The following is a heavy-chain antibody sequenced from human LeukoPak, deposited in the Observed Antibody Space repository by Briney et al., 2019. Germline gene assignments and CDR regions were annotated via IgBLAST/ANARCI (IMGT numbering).Heavy chain of an antibody. D-gene: IGHD6-13*01. J-gene: IGHJ4*02. CDR2: ISTTGGTI. CDR3: ARDEVAAAGYFGY. Sequence: SXAXXXXTFXXXXMAWXXXAPGXXLXXXSYISTTGGTIYYPDSMKGRFTISRDNAKNSLFLQLNSLRVEDTAVYYCARDEVAAAGYFGYWGQGTLVTVSS. V-gene: IGHV3-11*04. CDR1: XXTFXXXX.